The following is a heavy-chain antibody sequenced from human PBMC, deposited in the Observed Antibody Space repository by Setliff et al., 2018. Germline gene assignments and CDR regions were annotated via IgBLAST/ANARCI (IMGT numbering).Heavy chain of an antibody. CDR2: INPSSGRT. D-gene: IGHD3-22*01. J-gene: IGHJ3*02. CDR1: GYTFTSHY. V-gene: IGHV1-46*01. CDR3: ARDVFPYHYEGAFDI. Sequence: ASVKVSCKASGYTFTSHYMHWVRQAPGLGLEWMGTINPSSGRTSYAKKFQGRVTMTRDTYTSTVYMDMSSLRSEDTAVYYCARDVFPYHYEGAFDIWGQGTMVTVSS.